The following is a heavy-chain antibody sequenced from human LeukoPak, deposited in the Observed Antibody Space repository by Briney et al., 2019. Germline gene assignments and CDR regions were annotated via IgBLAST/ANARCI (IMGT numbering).Heavy chain of an antibody. D-gene: IGHD2-21*01. V-gene: IGHV4-31*03. Sequence: PSQTLSLTCTVSGGSISSGGYYWSWIRQHPGTGLEWIGYIYYSGSTYYNPSLKSRVTISVDTSKNQFSLKLSSVTAADTAVYYCARESGGEDYFDYWGQGTLVTVSS. J-gene: IGHJ4*02. CDR1: GGSISSGGYY. CDR2: IYYSGST. CDR3: ARESGGEDYFDY.